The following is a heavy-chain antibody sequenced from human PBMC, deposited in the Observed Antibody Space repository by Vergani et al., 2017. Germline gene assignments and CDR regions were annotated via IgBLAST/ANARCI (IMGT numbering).Heavy chain of an antibody. CDR3: AKDRYDSSGYYSPFDY. V-gene: IGHV3-23*01. CDR2: ISGSGGST. J-gene: IGHJ4*02. D-gene: IGHD3-22*01. Sequence: EVQLLESGGGLVQPGGSLRLSCAASGFTFSSYAMSWVRQAPGKGVEWVSAISGSGGSTYYADSVKGRFTISRDNSKNTLYLQMNSLRAEDTAVYYCAKDRYDSSGYYSPFDYWGQGTLVTVSS. CDR1: GFTFSSYA.